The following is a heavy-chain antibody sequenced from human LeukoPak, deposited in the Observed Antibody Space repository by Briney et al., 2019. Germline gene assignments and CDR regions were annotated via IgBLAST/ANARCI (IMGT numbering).Heavy chain of an antibody. CDR3: ARDGVPAANFARYYYYMDV. J-gene: IGHJ6*03. V-gene: IGHV3-48*01. Sequence: PGGSLRLSCAASGFTFSSYSMNWVRQAPGKGLEWVSYISSSSSTIYYADSVKGRFTISRDNAKNSLYLQMNSLRAEDTAVYYCARDGVPAANFARYYYYMDVWGKGTTVTVSS. CDR2: ISSSSSTI. D-gene: IGHD2-2*01. CDR1: GFTFSSYS.